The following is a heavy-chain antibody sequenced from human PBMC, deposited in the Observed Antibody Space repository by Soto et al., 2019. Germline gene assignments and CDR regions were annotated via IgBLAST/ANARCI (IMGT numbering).Heavy chain of an antibody. V-gene: IGHV3-15*07. CDR3: TTGDVAWY. J-gene: IGHJ4*02. CDR1: SVSNAW. D-gene: IGHD2-21*01. Sequence: SVSNAWMNWVRQAPGKGLEWVGRFKSKTDGGTTDYAAPVKGRFTISRDDSKNTLYLQMNSLKTEDTAVYYSTTGDVAWYWGQGTLVTVSS. CDR2: FKSKTDGGTT.